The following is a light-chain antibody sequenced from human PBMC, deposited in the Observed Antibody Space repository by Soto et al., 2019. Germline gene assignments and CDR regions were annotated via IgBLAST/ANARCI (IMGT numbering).Light chain of an antibody. CDR3: QQRSNWPRT. CDR1: QSVSSF. V-gene: IGKV3-11*01. Sequence: EIVLTQSPATLSLSPGERATLSCRASQSVSSFLAWYQQSPGQAPRLLIYDASNRANGIPARFSGSGAGTDFTLTISSLEPEDFAVYDGQQRSNWPRTFGQGTKVEI. J-gene: IGKJ1*01. CDR2: DAS.